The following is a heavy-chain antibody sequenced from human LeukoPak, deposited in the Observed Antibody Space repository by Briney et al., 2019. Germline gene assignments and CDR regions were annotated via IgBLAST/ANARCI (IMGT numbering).Heavy chain of an antibody. J-gene: IGHJ6*04. Sequence: GGSLRLSCAASGFTFSSYAMHWVRQARGKGLECVAVISYDGSNKYYVDSVKGRFTISRDNSKNTLYMQMNSRRAEDTAVYYCAELGITMIGGVWGKGTTVTISS. CDR2: ISYDGSNK. CDR3: AELGITMIGGV. D-gene: IGHD3-10*02. V-gene: IGHV3-30*04. CDR1: GFTFSSYA.